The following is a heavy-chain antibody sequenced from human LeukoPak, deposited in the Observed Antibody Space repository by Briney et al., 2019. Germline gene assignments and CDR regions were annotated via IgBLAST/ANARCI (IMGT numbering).Heavy chain of an antibody. Sequence: PGGSLRLSCAASGFTFSSYEMNWVRQAPGKGLEWVSYISSSGSTIYYADSVKGRFTISSDNAKNSLYLQMNSLRAEDTAVYYCARELIDYYDSSGLFDYWGQGTLVTVSS. V-gene: IGHV3-48*03. J-gene: IGHJ4*02. CDR1: GFTFSSYE. D-gene: IGHD3-22*01. CDR2: ISSSGSTI. CDR3: ARELIDYYDSSGLFDY.